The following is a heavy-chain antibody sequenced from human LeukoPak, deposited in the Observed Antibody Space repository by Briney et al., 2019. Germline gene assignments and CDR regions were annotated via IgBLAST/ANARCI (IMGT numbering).Heavy chain of an antibody. Sequence: SQTLSLTCAISGDSVSSNSGAWNWIRQSRSRGLEWLGRTYYSSKWVNDYEVSVKSRITINSDTSRNQFSLRLNSVTPEDTAVYYCASQGDGWFFDYWGQGILVTVSS. CDR1: GDSVSSNSGA. CDR2: TYYSSKWVN. D-gene: IGHD6-19*01. V-gene: IGHV6-1*01. J-gene: IGHJ4*02. CDR3: ASQGDGWFFDY.